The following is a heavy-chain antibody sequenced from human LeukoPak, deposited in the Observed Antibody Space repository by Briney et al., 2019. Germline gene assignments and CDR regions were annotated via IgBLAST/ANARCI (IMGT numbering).Heavy chain of an antibody. CDR1: GFTVSSNY. V-gene: IGHV3-53*01. J-gene: IGHJ4*02. Sequence: PGGSLRLSCAASGFTVSSNYMSWVRQAPGKGLEWVSDINGSGGSTYYADSVKGRFTISRDNSKNSLYLQMNSLRAEDTAVYYCARDPEPMVRGVFDVYWGQGTLVTVSS. CDR3: ARDPEPMVRGVFDVY. D-gene: IGHD3-10*01. CDR2: INGSGGST.